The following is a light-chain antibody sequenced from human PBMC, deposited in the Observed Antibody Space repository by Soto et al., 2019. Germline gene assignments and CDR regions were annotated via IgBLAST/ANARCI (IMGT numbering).Light chain of an antibody. CDR1: STDFVSYNR. CDR2: EAS. CDR3: VAWDDSLSGWV. Sequence: QSALTQPPSVSGSPGQSVTISCTGTSTDFVSYNRVSWYQQPPGTAPKLIIYEASNRPSGVPDRFSGSKSGNTASLTISGLQAADEADYYCVAWDDSLSGWVFGGGTKLTVL. J-gene: IGLJ3*02. V-gene: IGLV2-18*01.